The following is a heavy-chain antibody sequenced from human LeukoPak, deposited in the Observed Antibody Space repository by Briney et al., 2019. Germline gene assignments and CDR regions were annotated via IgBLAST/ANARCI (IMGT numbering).Heavy chain of an antibody. V-gene: IGHV3-23*01. D-gene: IGHD3-10*01. CDR3: AKDYFYYGSGSYYTPGAFDI. CDR1: GFTFSSYG. CDR2: ISGSGGST. J-gene: IGHJ3*02. Sequence: PGGSLRLSCAASGFTFSSYGMSWVRQAPGKGLEWVSAISGSGGSTYYADSVKGRFTISRDNSKNTLYLQMNSLRAEDTAVYYCAKDYFYYGSGSYYTPGAFDIWGQGTMVTVSS.